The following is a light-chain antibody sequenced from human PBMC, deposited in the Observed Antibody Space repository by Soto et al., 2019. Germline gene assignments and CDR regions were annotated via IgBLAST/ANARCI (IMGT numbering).Light chain of an antibody. J-gene: IGKJ2*01. CDR2: GAS. CDR1: QSFSSSY. Sequence: EIVLTQSPGTLSLSPGERATLSCRASQSFSSSYLAWYQQRPGQAPRLLIYGASTRATGIPDRFSGSGSGTDFTLTISRLEPEDLAVYYCQQYGSSPLYPFGQGTKLEIK. V-gene: IGKV3-20*01. CDR3: QQYGSSPLYP.